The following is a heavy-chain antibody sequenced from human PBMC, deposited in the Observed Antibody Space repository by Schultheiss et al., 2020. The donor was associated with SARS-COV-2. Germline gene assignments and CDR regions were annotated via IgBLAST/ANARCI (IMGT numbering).Heavy chain of an antibody. D-gene: IGHD3-3*01. Sequence: SVKVSCKASGGTFSSYAISWVRQAPGQGLEWMGGIIPIFGTANYAQKFQGRVTITADESTSTAYMELSSLRSEDTAVYYCARDRYDFWSGYVSYWYFDLWGRGSLVTVSS. J-gene: IGHJ2*01. V-gene: IGHV1-69*13. CDR1: GGTFSSYA. CDR3: ARDRYDFWSGYVSYWYFDL. CDR2: IIPIFGTA.